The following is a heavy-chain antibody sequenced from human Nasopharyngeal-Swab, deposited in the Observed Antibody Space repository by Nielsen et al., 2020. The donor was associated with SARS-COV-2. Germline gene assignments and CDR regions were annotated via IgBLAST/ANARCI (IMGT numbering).Heavy chain of an antibody. CDR1: GGSFSGYY. J-gene: IGHJ6*03. CDR3: ARGGSRAPSYYYYYMDV. V-gene: IGHV4-34*01. D-gene: IGHD1-1*01. CDR2: INHSGST. Sequence: SETLSLTCAVYGGSFSGYYWSWIRQPPGKGLEWIGEINHSGSTNYNPSLKSRVTISVDTSKNQFSLKLSPVTAADTAVYYCARGGSRAPSYYYYYMDVWGKGTTVTVSS.